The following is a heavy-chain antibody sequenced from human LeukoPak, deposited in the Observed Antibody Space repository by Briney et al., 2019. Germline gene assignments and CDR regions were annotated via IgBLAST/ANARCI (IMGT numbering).Heavy chain of an antibody. V-gene: IGHV1-2*02. J-gene: IGHJ6*03. CDR2: INPNSGGT. Sequence: ASVKVSCKASGYTFTGYYMHWVRQAPGQGLEWMGWINPNSGGTNYAQKFQGRVTMTRDTSISTAYMELSRLRSDDTAVYYCARVRSNYYYYMDVWGKGTTVTVSS. D-gene: IGHD4-11*01. CDR1: GYTFTGYY. CDR3: ARVRSNYYYYMDV.